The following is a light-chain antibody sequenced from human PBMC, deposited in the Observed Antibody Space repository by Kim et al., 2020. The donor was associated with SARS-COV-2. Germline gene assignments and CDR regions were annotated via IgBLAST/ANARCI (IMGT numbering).Light chain of an antibody. CDR1: QSISNW. Sequence: DIQMTQSPSTLSASVGDRVTITCRASQSISNWLAWYQQKPGKAPKLLIYDASNLERGVPSRFSGSGSGTEFTLTISSLQPDDFATYYCQQYDTFPITFGGGTKVDIK. CDR2: DAS. CDR3: QQYDTFPIT. V-gene: IGKV1-5*01. J-gene: IGKJ4*01.